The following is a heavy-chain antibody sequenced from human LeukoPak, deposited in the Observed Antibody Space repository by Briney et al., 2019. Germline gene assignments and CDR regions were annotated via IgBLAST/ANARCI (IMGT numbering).Heavy chain of an antibody. V-gene: IGHV3-7*01. CDR3: ARVLYYYGSGSYYNPWYFDF. CDR1: GFTFSSYW. CDR2: IKQDGSEK. D-gene: IGHD3-10*01. Sequence: PGGSLRLSCAASGFTFSSYWMSWVRQAPGKGLEWVANIKQDGSEKYYVDSVKGRFTFSRDNAKNSLSLQMNSLRAEDTAVYYCARVLYYYGSGSYYNPWYFDFWGQGVLVTVSS. J-gene: IGHJ4*02.